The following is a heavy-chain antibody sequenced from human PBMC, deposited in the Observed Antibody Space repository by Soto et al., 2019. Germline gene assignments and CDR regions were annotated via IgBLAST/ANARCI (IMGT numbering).Heavy chain of an antibody. V-gene: IGHV1-46*01. Sequence: QVQLVQSGAEVKNPGASVKVSCKASGYTFTNYYIHWVRQAPGHGLEWMAIINPSSGSTNYAHNFQGRVTLARDTFTNTVCMELSSLRSEDTAIYYCARGLAAGDYWGQGTLVTVSS. J-gene: IGHJ4*02. CDR2: INPSSGST. CDR1: GYTFTNYY. CDR3: ARGLAAGDY. D-gene: IGHD6-13*01.